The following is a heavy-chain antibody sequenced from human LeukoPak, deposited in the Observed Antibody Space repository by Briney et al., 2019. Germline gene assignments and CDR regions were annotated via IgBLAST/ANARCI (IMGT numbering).Heavy chain of an antibody. Sequence: GESLKISCKGSGYTLTSYWIGWVRQMPGKGLEWMGISYAGDSDTRYSPSFQGQVTISADKSISTAYLQWSSLKASDTAMYYCARRGRGDAFDIWGQGTMVTVSS. CDR1: GYTLTSYW. CDR2: SYAGDSDT. J-gene: IGHJ3*02. CDR3: ARRGRGDAFDI. V-gene: IGHV5-51*01. D-gene: IGHD3-10*01.